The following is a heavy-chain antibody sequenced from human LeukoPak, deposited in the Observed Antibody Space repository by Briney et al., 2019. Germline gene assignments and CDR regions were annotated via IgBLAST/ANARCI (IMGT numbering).Heavy chain of an antibody. CDR3: ERHRANSNFDY. J-gene: IGHJ4*02. CDR2: IYYSGST. V-gene: IGHV4-59*08. Sequence: PSEPLSLTCTVSGDSISSYYWSWIRQPRGKGLELIGYIYYSGSTKYNTPLKSRFTISVDTSKNQFSLKLCSVTAADTAVYYRERHRANSNFDYWGQGTLVTVSS. CDR1: GDSISSYY. D-gene: IGHD1-1*01.